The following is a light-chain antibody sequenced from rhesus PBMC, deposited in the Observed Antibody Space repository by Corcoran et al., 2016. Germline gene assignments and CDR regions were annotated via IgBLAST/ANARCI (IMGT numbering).Light chain of an antibody. CDR1: QDINSY. Sequence: DIQMTQSPSSLSASVGDTVTITCRASQDINSYVNWDQQKPGKDPKLLIYAATTLQGGVPSRFSDCGAGTDFTLTISSLQPEDFATYYCQHYKHCPYSFGQGTKVEIK. V-gene: IGKV1-28*02. J-gene: IGKJ2*01. CDR2: AAT. CDR3: QHYKHCPYS.